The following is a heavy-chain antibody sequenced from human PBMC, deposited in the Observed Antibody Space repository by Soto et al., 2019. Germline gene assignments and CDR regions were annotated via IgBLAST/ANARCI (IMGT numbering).Heavy chain of an antibody. CDR2: IYSDGTT. Sequence: EVQLVESGGGLIQPGGSLRLSCAASGFIVTSNYMSWVRQAPGKGLEWVSVIYSDGTTNYAESVKGRFTISRDNSKNTVYLQMNSLRAEDTAVYYWAKGRPGASSGLFEYWGQGTLVTVSS. D-gene: IGHD3-10*01. CDR3: AKGRPGASSGLFEY. J-gene: IGHJ4*02. CDR1: GFIVTSNY. V-gene: IGHV3-53*01.